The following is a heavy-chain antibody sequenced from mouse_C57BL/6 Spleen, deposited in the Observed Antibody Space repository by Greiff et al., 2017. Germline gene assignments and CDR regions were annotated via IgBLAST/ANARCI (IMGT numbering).Heavy chain of an antibody. D-gene: IGHD2-4*01. CDR2: IYPGIGST. CDR3: ARYYYDYDYAMDY. J-gene: IGHJ4*01. V-gene: IGHV1-55*01. Sequence: QVQLQQPGAELVKPGASVKMSCKASGYTFTSYWITGVRQRPGQGLEWMGDIYPGIGSTNYNEKFKSKATLTVDTSSSTAYMQLSSLTSEDSAVYYCARYYYDYDYAMDYWGQGTSVTVSS. CDR1: GYTFTSYW.